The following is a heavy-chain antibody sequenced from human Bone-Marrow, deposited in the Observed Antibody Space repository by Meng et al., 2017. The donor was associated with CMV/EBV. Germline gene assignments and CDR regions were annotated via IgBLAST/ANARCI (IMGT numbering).Heavy chain of an antibody. CDR1: GFTFSNYV. D-gene: IGHD3-10*01. CDR2: ISGSGGGT. CDR3: AKGFGGAAVNWFDP. J-gene: IGHJ5*02. V-gene: IGHV3-23*01. Sequence: GGSLKISCAASGFTFSNYVMTWVRQAPGKGLEWVSTISGSGGGTYYADSVKGRFTISRDNSKNTLYLQMNTLRAEDTAVYYCAKGFGGAAVNWFDPWGQGTLVTVSS.